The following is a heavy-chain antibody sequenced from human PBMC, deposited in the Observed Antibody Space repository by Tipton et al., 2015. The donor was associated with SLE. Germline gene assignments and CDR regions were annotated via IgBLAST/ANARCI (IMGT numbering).Heavy chain of an antibody. Sequence: TLSLTCTISGGSVSSASYYWTWIRQPPGKGMEWLGYIFYSGDATYHPSLKSRVTISVDTSKNQFSLKLSSVTAADTAVYFCARGGRQLVPFTWFDTWGQGTLVTVSS. D-gene: IGHD5-24*01. CDR1: GGSVSSASYY. J-gene: IGHJ5*02. CDR2: IFYSGDA. CDR3: ARGGRQLVPFTWFDT. V-gene: IGHV4-61*01.